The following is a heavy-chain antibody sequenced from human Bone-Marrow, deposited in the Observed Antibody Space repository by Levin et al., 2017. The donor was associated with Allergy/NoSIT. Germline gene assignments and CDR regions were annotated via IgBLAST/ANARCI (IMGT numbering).Heavy chain of an antibody. CDR3: ARDLSGGYYDYIWGSYFGSHAENAFDI. D-gene: IGHD3-16*01. Sequence: GESLKISCAASGFTFSSYEMNWVRQAPGKGLEWVSYISSSGSTIYYADSVKGRFTISRDNAKNSLYLQMNSLRAEDTAVYYCARDLSGGYYDYIWGSYFGSHAENAFDIWGQGTMVTVSS. CDR1: GFTFSSYE. CDR2: ISSSGSTI. J-gene: IGHJ3*02. V-gene: IGHV3-48*03.